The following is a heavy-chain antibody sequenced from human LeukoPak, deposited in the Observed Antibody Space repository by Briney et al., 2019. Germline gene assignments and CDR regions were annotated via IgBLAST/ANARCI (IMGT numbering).Heavy chain of an antibody. J-gene: IGHJ4*02. CDR3: AREQWELYFDY. V-gene: IGHV1-2*02. D-gene: IGHD1-26*01. CDR1: GYTFTGYY. Sequence: ASVKVSCKASGYTFTGYYVHWVRQAPGQGPEWMGWINPNSGGTNYAQKFQGRVTMTRDTSISTAYMELSRLRSDDTAVYYCAREQWELYFDYWGQGTLVTVSS. CDR2: INPNSGGT.